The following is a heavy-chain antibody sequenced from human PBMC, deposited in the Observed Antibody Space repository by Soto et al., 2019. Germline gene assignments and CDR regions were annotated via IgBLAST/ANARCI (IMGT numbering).Heavy chain of an antibody. CDR3: ARETSYSSSWYGRFDY. J-gene: IGHJ4*02. Sequence: SETLSLTCTVSGGSISSGSYYWSWIRQPPGKGLEWIGYIYYSGSTNYNPSLKSRVTISVDTSKNQSSLKLSSVTAADTAMYYCARETSYSSSWYGRFDYWGQGTLVTVSS. CDR2: IYYSGST. D-gene: IGHD6-13*01. V-gene: IGHV4-61*01. CDR1: GGSISSGSYY.